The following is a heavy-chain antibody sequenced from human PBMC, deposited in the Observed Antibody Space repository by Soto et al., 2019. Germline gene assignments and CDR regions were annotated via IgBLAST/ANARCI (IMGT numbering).Heavy chain of an antibody. D-gene: IGHD5-18*01. V-gene: IGHV3-7*01. J-gene: IGHJ3*02. CDR1: GFAFSRYW. CDR2: IKQDGTEK. CDR3: ARGDTPMITGMDSFDI. Sequence: GGSLRLSCAASGFAFSRYWMNWVRQAPGKGLEWVANIKQDGTEKNYVDSVKGRFTISRDNARKSLYLQMDSLRAEDTAVYFCARGDTPMITGMDSFDIWGQGTMVTVSS.